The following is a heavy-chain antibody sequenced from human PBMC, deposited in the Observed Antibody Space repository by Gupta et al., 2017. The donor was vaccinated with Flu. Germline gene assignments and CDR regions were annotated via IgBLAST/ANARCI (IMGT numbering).Heavy chain of an antibody. CDR2: ISYDESNK. D-gene: IGHD3-16*01. CDR1: GFTFGSYC. Sequence: DPLVESVGGVLQPVSSTRRSCAADGFTFGSYCMYWFRPAHGKGLEWVAVISYDESNKYYADSVKGRFTISRDNSKNTLYLQMNSLRAEDTAVYYCAKDILGDDAFDIWGQGTMVTVSS. J-gene: IGHJ3*02. CDR3: AKDILGDDAFDI. V-gene: IGHV3-30*18.